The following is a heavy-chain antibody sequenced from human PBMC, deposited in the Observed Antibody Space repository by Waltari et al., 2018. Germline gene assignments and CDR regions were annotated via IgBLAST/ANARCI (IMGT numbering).Heavy chain of an antibody. CDR1: GFTFSNAW. Sequence: EVQLVESGGGLVKPGGSLRLSCAASGFTFSNAWMSWVRQAPGKCVELVGRIKRKTDGGTTDYAAPVKGRFTISRDDSKNTLYLQMNSLKTEDTAVYNCAAAAHYYGMDVWGQGTTVTVSS. CDR3: AAAAHYYGMDV. J-gene: IGHJ6*02. D-gene: IGHD6-25*01. CDR2: IKRKTDGGTT. V-gene: IGHV3-15*01.